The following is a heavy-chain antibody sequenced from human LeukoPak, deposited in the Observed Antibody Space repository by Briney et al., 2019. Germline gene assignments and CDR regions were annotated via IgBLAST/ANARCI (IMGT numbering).Heavy chain of an antibody. J-gene: IGHJ4*02. D-gene: IGHD2-2*01. V-gene: IGHV1-2*02. CDR1: GNTVSGQY. CDR2: INPNSGGT. CDR3: VRDRTKYCSSTSCPLDY. Sequence: ASVKVSCKTSGNTVSGQYMHWVRQAPGQGLEWMGWINPNSGGTNYAQKFQGRVTMTRDTSISTAYMELSRLRSDDTAVYYCVRDRTKYCSSTSCPLDYWGQGTLVTVSS.